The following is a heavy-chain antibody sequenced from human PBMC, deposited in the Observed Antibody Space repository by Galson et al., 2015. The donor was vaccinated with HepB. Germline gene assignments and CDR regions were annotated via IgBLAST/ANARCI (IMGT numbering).Heavy chain of an antibody. CDR3: AGQYGDYDY. CDR1: GGSISSYY. V-gene: IGHV4-59*01. CDR2: IYYSGST. J-gene: IGHJ4*02. D-gene: IGHD4-17*01. Sequence: SETLSLTCTVSGGSISSYYWSWIRQPPGKGLEWIGYIYYSGSTNYNPSLKSRVTISVDTSKNQFSLKLSSVTAADTAVYYCAGQYGDYDYWGQGTLVTVSS.